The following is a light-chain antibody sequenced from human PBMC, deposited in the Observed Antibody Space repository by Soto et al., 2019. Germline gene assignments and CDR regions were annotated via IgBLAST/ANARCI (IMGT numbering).Light chain of an antibody. CDR3: QQYYSLPWA. J-gene: IGKJ1*01. Sequence: DIVVTQSPDSLAMSLGERATINCKSSQSVLSSSNNKNYLAWYQQKPGQPPKLLIYWASARESGVPDRFSGSGSGTDFTLAISSLQAEDVAVYYCQQYYSLPWAFGQGTKVEV. V-gene: IGKV4-1*01. CDR1: QSVLSSSNNKNY. CDR2: WAS.